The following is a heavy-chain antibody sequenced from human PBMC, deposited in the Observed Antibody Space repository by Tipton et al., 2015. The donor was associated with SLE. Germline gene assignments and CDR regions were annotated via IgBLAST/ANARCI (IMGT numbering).Heavy chain of an antibody. J-gene: IGHJ3*02. CDR2: INHSGST. D-gene: IGHD4-17*01. Sequence: TLSLTCTVSGGSISSYYWSWIRQPAGKGLEWIGEINHSGSTNYNPSLKSRVTISVDTSKNQFSLKLNSVTAADTAVYFCAGFMTTLTFDTWGQGTMVTVSS. CDR1: GGSISSYY. V-gene: IGHV4-34*01. CDR3: AGFMTTLTFDT.